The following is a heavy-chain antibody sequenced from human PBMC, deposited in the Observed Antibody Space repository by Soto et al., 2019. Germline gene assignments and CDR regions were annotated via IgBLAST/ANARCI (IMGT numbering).Heavy chain of an antibody. Sequence: ASVKVSCKASGYTFTSYGISWVRQAPGQGLEWMGWISAYNGNTNYAQKLQGRVTMTTDTSTSTAYMELRSLRSDDTALYYCVNVYGSGSYDYFDYWGQGTLVTVSS. CDR2: ISAYNGNT. CDR1: GYTFTSYG. CDR3: VNVYGSGSYDYFDY. V-gene: IGHV1-18*01. D-gene: IGHD3-10*01. J-gene: IGHJ4*02.